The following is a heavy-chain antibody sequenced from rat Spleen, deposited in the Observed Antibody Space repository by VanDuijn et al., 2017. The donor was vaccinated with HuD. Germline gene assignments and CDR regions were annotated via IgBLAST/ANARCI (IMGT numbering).Heavy chain of an antibody. CDR3: ARRRYDGTYYLY. CDR2: INSAGST. V-gene: IGHV3-3*01. D-gene: IGHD1-12*02. J-gene: IGHJ2*01. CDR1: GFSLTSYHV. Sequence: VQLKESGPGLVQPSQTLSLTCTVSGFSLTSYHVSWVRQPPGNRLEWMGYINSAGSTNYNPSLKSRISITRDTSKNQFFLQVNSVTTDDTANYYCARRRYDGTYYLYWGQGVMVTVSS.